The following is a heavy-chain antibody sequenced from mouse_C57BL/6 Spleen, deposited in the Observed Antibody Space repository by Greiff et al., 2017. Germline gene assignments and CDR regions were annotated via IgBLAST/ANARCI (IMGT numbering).Heavy chain of an antibody. Sequence: VQLQESGPGLVQPSPSLSITCTVSGFSLTSYGVHWVRQSPGKGLEWLGVIWSGGSTDYNAAFISRLSISKDNSKSQVFLKMNSLQADDTAIYYWARKWMITTLDYYAMDYWGQGTSVTVSS. V-gene: IGHV2-2*01. D-gene: IGHD2-4*01. CDR1: GFSLTSYG. CDR2: IWSGGST. CDR3: ARKWMITTLDYYAMDY. J-gene: IGHJ4*01.